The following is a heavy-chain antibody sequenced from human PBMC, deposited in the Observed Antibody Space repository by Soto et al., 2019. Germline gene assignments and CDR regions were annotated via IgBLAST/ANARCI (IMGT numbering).Heavy chain of an antibody. CDR1: GGSISSYY. V-gene: IGHV4-59*01. D-gene: IGHD2-2*01. Sequence: SETLSLTCTVSGGSISSYYWSWIRQPPGKGLEWIGYIYYSGSTNYNPSLKSRVTISVDTSKNQFSLKLNSVTAADTAVYYCARDRGAGYCSSTSCRYYYYYGMDVWGQGTTVTVSS. J-gene: IGHJ6*02. CDR3: ARDRGAGYCSSTSCRYYYYYGMDV. CDR2: IYYSGST.